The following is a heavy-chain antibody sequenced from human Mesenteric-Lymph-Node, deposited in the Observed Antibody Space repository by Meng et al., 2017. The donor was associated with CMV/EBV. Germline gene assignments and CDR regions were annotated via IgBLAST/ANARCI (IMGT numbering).Heavy chain of an antibody. CDR3: ARDQQRGSGYDLFNY. V-gene: IGHV1-2*02. Sequence: ASVKVSCKASGYTFTGYYMHWVRQAPGQGLEWMGWINPNSGVTNYAEKFQGRVTMTRATSISTAFMELSRLTSDDTAVYYCARDQQRGSGYDLFNYWGQGTLVTVSS. CDR2: INPNSGVT. CDR1: GYTFTGYY. D-gene: IGHD5-12*01. J-gene: IGHJ4*02.